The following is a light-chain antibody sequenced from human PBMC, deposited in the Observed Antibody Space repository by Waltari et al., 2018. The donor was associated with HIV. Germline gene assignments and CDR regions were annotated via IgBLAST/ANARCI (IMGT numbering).Light chain of an antibody. Sequence: QSALTQPASVSGSPGQSITISCTGTSSDGGGYNYVSWYQQHPGKAPKLMIYDVSNRPSGVSNRFSGSKSGNTASLTISGLQAEDEADYYCSSYTSSSALYVVFGGGTKLTVL. J-gene: IGLJ2*01. CDR2: DVS. V-gene: IGLV2-14*03. CDR3: SSYTSSSALYVV. CDR1: SSDGGGYNY.